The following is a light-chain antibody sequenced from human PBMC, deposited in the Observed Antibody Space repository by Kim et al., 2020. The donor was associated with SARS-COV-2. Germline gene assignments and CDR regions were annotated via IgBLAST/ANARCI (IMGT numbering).Light chain of an antibody. CDR2: TND. V-gene: IGLV1-44*01. CDR1: SSNIGSKA. J-gene: IGLJ2*01. CDR3: AAWDDSLHGPV. Sequence: GQGVTISCSGGSSNIGSKAVNWYHQVPGTAPKLLIHTNDQRPSGVPDRFSGSKSGTSGSLVISGLQSEDEADYYCAAWDDSLHGPVFGGGTQLTVL.